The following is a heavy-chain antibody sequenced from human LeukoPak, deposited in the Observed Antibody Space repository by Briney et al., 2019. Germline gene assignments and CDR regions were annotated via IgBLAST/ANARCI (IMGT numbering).Heavy chain of an antibody. J-gene: IGHJ4*02. CDR2: IYTSGNT. CDR3: ARENSGSYREFDY. D-gene: IGHD1-26*01. CDR1: GGSISSYC. Sequence: SETLSLTCTVSGGSISSYCWSWIRQPPGKGLEWIGRIYTSGNTNYNASLKSRVSMSVDTSKNQFSLKLSSVTAADTAAFYCARENSGSYREFDYWGQGTLVTVSS. V-gene: IGHV4-4*07.